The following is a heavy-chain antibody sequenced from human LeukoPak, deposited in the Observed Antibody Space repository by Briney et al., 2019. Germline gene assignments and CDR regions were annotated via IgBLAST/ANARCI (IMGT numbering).Heavy chain of an antibody. J-gene: IGHJ4*02. Sequence: PGGSLRLSCAASGFTFSSYAMSWVRQAPGKGLEWVSAISGSGGSTYYADSVKGRFTISRDSSKNTLYLQMNSLRAEDTAVYYCAKDQSYDFWSGYYPPGGYFDYWGQGTLVTVSS. CDR3: AKDQSYDFWSGYYPPGGYFDY. CDR2: ISGSGGST. V-gene: IGHV3-23*01. CDR1: GFTFSSYA. D-gene: IGHD3-3*01.